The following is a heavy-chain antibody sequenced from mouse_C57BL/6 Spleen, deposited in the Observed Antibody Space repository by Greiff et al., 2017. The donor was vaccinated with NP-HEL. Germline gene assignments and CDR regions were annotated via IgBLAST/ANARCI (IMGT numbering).Heavy chain of an antibody. D-gene: IGHD1-1*01. J-gene: IGHJ2*01. Sequence: EVKVVESGEGLVKPGGSLKLSCAASGFTFSSYAMSWVRQTPEKRLEWVAYISSGGDYIYYADTVKGRFTISRDNARNTLYLQMSSLKSEDTAMYYCTTFGSSYGDYWGQGTTLTVSS. CDR2: ISSGGDYI. V-gene: IGHV5-9-1*02. CDR3: TTFGSSYGDY. CDR1: GFTFSSYA.